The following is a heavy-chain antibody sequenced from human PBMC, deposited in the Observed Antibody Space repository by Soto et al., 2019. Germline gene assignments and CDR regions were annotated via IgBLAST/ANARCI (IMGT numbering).Heavy chain of an antibody. CDR2: ISYDGSNK. CDR3: GKDRRIVGARDYYYYYGMDV. CDR1: GFTFSSYG. V-gene: IGHV3-30*18. J-gene: IGHJ6*02. Sequence: QVQLVESGGGVVQPGRSLRLSCAASGFTFSSYGMHWVRQAPGKGLEWVAGISYDGSNKYYADSVKGRFTNSRDNSKNTLYLQMNSLGAEETAVYYCGKDRRIVGARDYYYYYGMDVWGQGTTVTVSS. D-gene: IGHD1-26*01.